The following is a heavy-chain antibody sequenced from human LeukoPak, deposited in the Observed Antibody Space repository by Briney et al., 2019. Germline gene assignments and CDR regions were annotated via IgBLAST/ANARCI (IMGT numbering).Heavy chain of an antibody. CDR2: ISYDGSNK. CDR1: GFSFSTYG. CDR3: ARDHYDSSGYSFDY. V-gene: IGHV3-30-3*01. D-gene: IGHD3-22*01. J-gene: IGHJ4*02. Sequence: GGSLRLSCGASGFSFSTYGIHWVRRAPGKGLEWVALISYDGSNKDYADSVKGRFTISRDNSKNTLYLHMNSLREEDTAVYYCARDHYDSSGYSFDYWGQGTLVTVSS.